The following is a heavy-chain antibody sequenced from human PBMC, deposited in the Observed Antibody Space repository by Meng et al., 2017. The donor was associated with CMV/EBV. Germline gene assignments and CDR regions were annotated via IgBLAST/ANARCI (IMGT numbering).Heavy chain of an antibody. CDR2: ISSSGASI. V-gene: IGHV3-11*04. D-gene: IGHD2-2*01. CDR1: GFIFSDYY. Sequence: GGSLRLSCVGSGFIFSDYYMSWIRQAPGKGLEIVSDISSSGASIYYADSVEGRFTISRDNARNSLYLQMNTLRAEDTAVYYCARKAPDCSSTSCYPFDIWGQGTMVTVSS. J-gene: IGHJ3*02. CDR3: ARKAPDCSSTSCYPFDI.